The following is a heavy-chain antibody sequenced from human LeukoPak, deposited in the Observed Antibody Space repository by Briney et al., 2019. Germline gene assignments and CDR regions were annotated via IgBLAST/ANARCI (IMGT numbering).Heavy chain of an antibody. D-gene: IGHD3-16*01. J-gene: IGHJ4*02. CDR3: AKWGGRPFDY. CDR2: ISNGGDTT. CDR1: GFTFTNCD. Sequence: GGSLRLSCAASGFTFTNCDMSWVRQAPGKGLEWVSTISNGGDTTYYAESVEGRFTISRDNSKGTLYLQMNSLRVEDTALYYCAKWGGRPFDYWGQGTLVTVSS. V-gene: IGHV3-23*01.